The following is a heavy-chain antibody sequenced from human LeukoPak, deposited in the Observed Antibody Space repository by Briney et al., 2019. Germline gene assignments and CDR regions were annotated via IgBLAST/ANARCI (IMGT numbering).Heavy chain of an antibody. D-gene: IGHD4-17*01. CDR3: ATDYGHGENYFDY. J-gene: IGHJ4*02. V-gene: IGHV1-3*01. Sequence: ASVKVSCKASGYTFTSYAMHWVRQAPGQRLEWMGWINAGNGNTKYSQKFQGRVTITRDTSASTAYMGLSSLRSEDTAVYYCATDYGHGENYFDYWGQGTLVTVSS. CDR1: GYTFTSYA. CDR2: INAGNGNT.